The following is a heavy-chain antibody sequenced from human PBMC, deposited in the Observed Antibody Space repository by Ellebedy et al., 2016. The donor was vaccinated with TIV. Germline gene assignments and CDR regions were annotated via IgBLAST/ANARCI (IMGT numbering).Heavy chain of an antibody. CDR2: ISTYNGQT. CDR3: ARDVLGRQRWHQETRNKWFDS. CDR1: GYTFSSYG. Sequence: ASVKVSCKTSGYTFSSYGISWVRQAPGQGLEWMGWISTYNGQTKSAQNFQGRATMTTDRSTSTAYMELTNLRSDDTAVYYCARDVLGRQRWHQETRNKWFDSWGQGTLVTVSS. V-gene: IGHV1-18*04. D-gene: IGHD4-23*01. J-gene: IGHJ5*01.